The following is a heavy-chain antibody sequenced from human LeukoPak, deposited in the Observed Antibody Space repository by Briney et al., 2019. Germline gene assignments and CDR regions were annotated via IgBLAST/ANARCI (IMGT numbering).Heavy chain of an antibody. D-gene: IGHD5-24*01. CDR2: IWYDGSNK. CDR3: ARGADGYKGRGFQH. J-gene: IGHJ1*01. Sequence: PGGSLRLSCAASGFTFSSYGMHWVRQAPGKGLEWVAVIWYDGSNKYYADSVKGRFTISRDNSKNTLYLQMNSLRAEDTAVYYCARGADGYKGRGFQHWGQGTLVTVSS. CDR1: GFTFSSYG. V-gene: IGHV3-33*01.